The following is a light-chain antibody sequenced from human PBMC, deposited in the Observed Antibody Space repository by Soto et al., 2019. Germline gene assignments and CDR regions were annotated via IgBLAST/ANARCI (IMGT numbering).Light chain of an antibody. V-gene: IGKV3-15*01. Sequence: EIVLTQSPATLYVSPGERATLSCRASQSLSSNVAWYQQRPRQAPRLLMYATSTRASDVPARFSGRGSGTEFTLPIASLTSEDFAIYYCQQYNHWPRMLSFGGGTKV. J-gene: IGKJ4*01. CDR3: QQYNHWPRMLS. CDR2: ATS. CDR1: QSLSSN.